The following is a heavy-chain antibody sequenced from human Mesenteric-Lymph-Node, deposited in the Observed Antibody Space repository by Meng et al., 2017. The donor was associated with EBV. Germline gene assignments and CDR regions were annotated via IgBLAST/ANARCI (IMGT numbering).Heavy chain of an antibody. CDR2: INYRGNT. J-gene: IGHJ4*02. CDR3: AGAGYWRFDS. V-gene: IGHV4-34*01. Sequence: QVQPQQWGAGLLKPSGTLSLTCAVYGGSLSNYYWSWIRQPPGKGLEWIGEINYRGNTNYNPSLKSRVTVSVDTSKNQVSLKLNSVTAADTAIYYCAGAGYWRFDSWGQGTLVTVSS. D-gene: IGHD6-13*01. CDR1: GGSLSNYY.